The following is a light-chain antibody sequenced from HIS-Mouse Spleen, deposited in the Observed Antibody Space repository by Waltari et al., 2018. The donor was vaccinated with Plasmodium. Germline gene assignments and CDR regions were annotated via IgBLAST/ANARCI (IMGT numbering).Light chain of an antibody. J-gene: IGLJ3*02. CDR1: ALPKQY. CDR2: KDS. CDR3: QSADSSGTPNWV. Sequence: SYELTQPPSVSVSPGQTARITCPGDALPKQYASWYQQKPRQAPVLVIYKDSERPSGIPERFSGSSSGTTVTLTISGVQAEDEADYYCQSADSSGTPNWVFGGGTKLTVL. V-gene: IGLV3-25*03.